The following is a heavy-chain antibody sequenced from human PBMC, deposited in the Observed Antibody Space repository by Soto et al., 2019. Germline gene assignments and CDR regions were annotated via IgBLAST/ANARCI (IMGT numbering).Heavy chain of an antibody. CDR3: ARGERSSGWYAGGTDY. V-gene: IGHV3-21*01. CDR2: ISSSSSYI. J-gene: IGHJ4*02. Sequence: GGSLRLSCAASGFTFSSYSMNWVRQAPGKGLEWVSSISSSSSYIYYADSVKGRFTISRDNAKNSLYLQMNSLRAEDTAVYYCARGERSSGWYAGGTDYGGQGTLVTVSS. D-gene: IGHD6-19*01. CDR1: GFTFSSYS.